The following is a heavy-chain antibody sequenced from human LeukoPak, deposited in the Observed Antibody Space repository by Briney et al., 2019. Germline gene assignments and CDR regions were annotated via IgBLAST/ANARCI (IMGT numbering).Heavy chain of an antibody. CDR1: GYTLTELS. V-gene: IGHV1-24*01. Sequence: ASVKVSCKISGYTLTELSMHWVRQAPGKGLEWMGGFDPEDGETIYAQKFQGRVTMTEDTSTDTAYMELSSLRSEDTAVYYCATFRAGELGYFAWGQGTMVTVSS. J-gene: IGHJ3*01. CDR3: ATFRAGELGYFA. D-gene: IGHD2/OR15-2a*01. CDR2: FDPEDGET.